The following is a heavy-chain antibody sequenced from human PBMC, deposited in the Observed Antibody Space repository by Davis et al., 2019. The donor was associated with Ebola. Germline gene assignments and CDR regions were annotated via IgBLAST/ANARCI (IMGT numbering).Heavy chain of an antibody. CDR1: GGSFSVSY. V-gene: IGHV4-34*01. CDR3: ARASSSSWYLGYFDL. CDR2: INHSGST. Sequence: GSLRLSCAVYGGSFSVSYWSWIRQPPGKGLEWIGEINHSGSTNYNPSLKSRVTISVDTSKNQFSLKLSSVTAADTAVYYCARASSSSWYLGYFDLWGRGTLVTVSS. D-gene: IGHD6-13*01. J-gene: IGHJ2*01.